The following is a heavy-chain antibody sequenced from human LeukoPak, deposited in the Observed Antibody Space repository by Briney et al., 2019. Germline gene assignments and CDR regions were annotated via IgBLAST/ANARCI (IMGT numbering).Heavy chain of an antibody. Sequence: ASVKVSCKASGYTFTGYYMHWVQQAPGQGLEWMGRINPNSGGTNYAQKFQGRVTMTRDTSISTAYMELSRLRSDDTAVYYCARPQSSSSWYNWFDPWGQGTLVTVSS. D-gene: IGHD6-13*01. CDR1: GYTFTGYY. V-gene: IGHV1-2*06. J-gene: IGHJ5*02. CDR2: INPNSGGT. CDR3: ARPQSSSSWYNWFDP.